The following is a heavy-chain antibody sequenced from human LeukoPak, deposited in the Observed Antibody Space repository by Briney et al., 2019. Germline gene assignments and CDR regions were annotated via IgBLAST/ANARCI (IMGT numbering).Heavy chain of an antibody. CDR3: ARRTGYSSPFDY. CDR1: GYTFTGYY. J-gene: IGHJ4*02. CDR2: INPNSGGT. D-gene: IGHD6-13*01. Sequence: ASVKVSCKASGYTFTGYYMHWVRQAPGQGLEWMGWINPNSGGTNYAQKFQGRVTMTRDTSISTAYMELRRLRSDDTAVYYCARRTGYSSPFDYWGQGTLVTVSS. V-gene: IGHV1-2*02.